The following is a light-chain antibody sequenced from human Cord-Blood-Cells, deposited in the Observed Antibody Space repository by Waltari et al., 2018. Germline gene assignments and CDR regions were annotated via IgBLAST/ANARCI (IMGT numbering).Light chain of an antibody. CDR3: QQYYSTPIT. J-gene: IGKJ5*01. Sequence: DIVMTQSPDSLAVSLGEMPNINCKYSQSVLYSSNNKNYLAWYQQKPGQPPKLLIYWASTRESGVPDRFSGSGSGTDFTLTISSLQAEDVAVYYCQQYYSTPITFGQGTRLEIK. CDR1: QSVLYSSNNKNY. CDR2: WAS. V-gene: IGKV4-1*01.